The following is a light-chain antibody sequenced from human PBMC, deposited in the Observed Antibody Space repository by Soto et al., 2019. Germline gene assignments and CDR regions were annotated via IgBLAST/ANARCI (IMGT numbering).Light chain of an antibody. J-gene: IGKJ1*01. CDR2: AAS. CDR1: QSITTGY. CDR3: QQYGSSGT. V-gene: IGKV3-20*01. Sequence: FVLTQSPGTLCWSPGERVTLSCRASQSITTGYLAWHQQKPGPAPRLLIYAASNRATGIPYRFSGRGSGTDFPLTISRLEPEDFAVYYCQQYGSSGTSGQGTKVDI.